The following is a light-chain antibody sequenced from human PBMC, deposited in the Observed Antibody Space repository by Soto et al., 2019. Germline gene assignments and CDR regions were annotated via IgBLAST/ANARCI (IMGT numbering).Light chain of an antibody. CDR1: SSNIGAGYD. J-gene: IGLJ3*02. CDR3: QSYDISLSGRV. Sequence: QSVLTQPPSVSGAPGQRVTISCTGSSSNIGAGYDVHWYQQLPGTAPKLLIYGNGNRPSGVPDRFSGSRSGTSASLAITGLQAEDEADYYCQSYDISLSGRVFGGGTKLTVL. V-gene: IGLV1-40*01. CDR2: GNG.